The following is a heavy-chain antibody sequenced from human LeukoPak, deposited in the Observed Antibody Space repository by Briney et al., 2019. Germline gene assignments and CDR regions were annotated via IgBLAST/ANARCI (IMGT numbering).Heavy chain of an antibody. Sequence: SETLSLTCAVYGGSFSGYYWSWIRQPPGKGLEWIGEINHSGSTNYNPSLKSRVTISVDTSKNQFSLKLSSVTAADTAVYYCASLRRIAAAGPSGGGYWGQGTLVTVSS. CDR3: ASLRRIAAAGPSGGGY. CDR1: GGSFSGYY. V-gene: IGHV4-34*01. CDR2: INHSGST. D-gene: IGHD6-13*01. J-gene: IGHJ4*02.